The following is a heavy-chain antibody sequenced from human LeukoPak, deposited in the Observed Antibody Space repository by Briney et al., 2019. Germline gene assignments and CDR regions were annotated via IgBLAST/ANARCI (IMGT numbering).Heavy chain of an antibody. CDR1: GGTFSSYA. V-gene: IGHV1-69*04. D-gene: IGHD2-2*01. CDR3: ARAVVVVPAAIESWFDP. Sequence: ASVKVSCKASGGTFSSYAISWVRQAPRQGLEWMGRIIPIFGIANYAQKFQGRVTITADKSTSTAYMELSSLRSEDTAVYYCARAVVVVPAAIESWFDPWGQGTLVTVSS. J-gene: IGHJ5*02. CDR2: IIPIFGIA.